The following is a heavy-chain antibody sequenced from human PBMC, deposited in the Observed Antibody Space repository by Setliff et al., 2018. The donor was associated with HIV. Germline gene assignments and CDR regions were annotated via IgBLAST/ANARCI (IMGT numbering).Heavy chain of an antibody. CDR2: VDPEDGET. Sequence: GASVKVSCKASGYTFTDYYIHWVQQAPGQGLEWMGRVDPEDGETIYAERFQGRVTITADTSTDTTYMELSSLRSEDTAVYYCATGAETYSSSWEAYYMDVWGKGTTVTVSS. CDR3: ATGAETYSSSWEAYYMDV. V-gene: IGHV1-69-2*01. D-gene: IGHD6-13*01. J-gene: IGHJ6*03. CDR1: GYTFTDYY.